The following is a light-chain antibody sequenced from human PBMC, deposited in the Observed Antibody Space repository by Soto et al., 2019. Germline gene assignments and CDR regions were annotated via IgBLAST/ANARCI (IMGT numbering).Light chain of an antibody. CDR2: DVS. CDR1: QSISNW. Sequence: DIQMTQSPSTLSASVGDRVTITCRASQSISNWLVWYQQKPGKAPNLLIYDVSSLESGVPSRFSGSGSGTEFTLTISSLQPDDFATYYCQLKLTFGGGTKLEIK. CDR3: QLKLT. V-gene: IGKV1-5*01. J-gene: IGKJ4*01.